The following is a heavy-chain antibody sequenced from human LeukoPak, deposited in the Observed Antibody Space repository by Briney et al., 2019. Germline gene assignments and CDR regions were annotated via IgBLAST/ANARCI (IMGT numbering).Heavy chain of an antibody. J-gene: IGHJ3*02. CDR2: INHSGST. D-gene: IGHD3-10*01. V-gene: IGHV4-34*01. CDR1: GGSFSGYY. Sequence: SETLSLTCAVYGGSFSGYYWSWIRQPPGKGPEWIGEINHSGSTNYNPSLKSRVTISVDTSKNQFSLKLSSVTAADTAVYYCARQLPVLLWFGELFDAFDIWGQGTMVTVSS. CDR3: ARQLPVLLWFGELFDAFDI.